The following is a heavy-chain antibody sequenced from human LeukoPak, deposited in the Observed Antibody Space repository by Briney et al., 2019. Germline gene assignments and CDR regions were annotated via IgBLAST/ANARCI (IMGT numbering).Heavy chain of an antibody. CDR2: IYTSGST. CDR1: GGSISSSSYY. D-gene: IGHD3-3*01. Sequence: PSETLSLTCTVSGGSISSSSYYWGWIRQPAGKGLEWIGRIYTSGSTNYNPSLKSRVTMSVDTSKNQFSLKLSSVTAADTAVYYCARAYDFWSGPYYFDYWGQGTLVTVSS. J-gene: IGHJ4*02. CDR3: ARAYDFWSGPYYFDY. V-gene: IGHV4-61*02.